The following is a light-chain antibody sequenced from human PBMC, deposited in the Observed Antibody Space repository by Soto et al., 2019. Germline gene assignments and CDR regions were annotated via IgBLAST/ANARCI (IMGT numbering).Light chain of an antibody. CDR3: CSYAGSSTYV. V-gene: IGLV2-23*02. J-gene: IGLJ1*01. Sequence: QSVLTQPASVPGSPGQSITISCTGTSSDVGSYNLVSWYQQHPGKAPKLVIYEVSKRPSGVSNRFSGSKSGNTASLTISGLQAEDEADYYCCSYAGSSTYVFGTGDQGHRP. CDR2: EVS. CDR1: SSDVGSYNL.